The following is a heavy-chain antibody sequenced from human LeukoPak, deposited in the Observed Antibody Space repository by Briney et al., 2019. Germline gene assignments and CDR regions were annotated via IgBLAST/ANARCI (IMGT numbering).Heavy chain of an antibody. CDR3: ARDFWSGIFDY. Sequence: SETLSLTCTVSGGSISSYYWSWIRQPPGKGLEWIGYIYYSGSTNYNPSLKSRVTISVDTSKNQFSLKLSSVTAADTAVYYCARDFWSGIFDYWGQGTLVTVSS. V-gene: IGHV4-59*12. CDR2: IYYSGST. D-gene: IGHD3-3*01. CDR1: GGSISSYY. J-gene: IGHJ4*02.